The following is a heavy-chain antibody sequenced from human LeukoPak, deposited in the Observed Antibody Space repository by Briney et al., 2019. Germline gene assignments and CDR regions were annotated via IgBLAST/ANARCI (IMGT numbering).Heavy chain of an antibody. Sequence: SETLSLTCTVSGGSISSSLYHWGWIRQSPGKNLEWLGSIYYTGTTHYNPSLKSRVTISVDTSKNQFSLDLSSVTAADTAVYYCARQEIGLRSFDPWGQGTLVTVSS. CDR2: IYYTGTT. D-gene: IGHD3/OR15-3a*01. J-gene: IGHJ5*02. CDR1: GGSISSSLYH. CDR3: ARQEIGLRSFDP. V-gene: IGHV4-39*01.